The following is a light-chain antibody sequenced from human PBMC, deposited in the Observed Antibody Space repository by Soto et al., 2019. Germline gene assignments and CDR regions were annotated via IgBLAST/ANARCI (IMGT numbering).Light chain of an antibody. CDR3: LQGTHWPWT. CDR1: QGLVYEDGNTY. Sequence: DVVMTQSPLSLPVTLGQPASISCRSSQGLVYEDGNTYLNWFQQRPGQSPRRLIYWFSSRDSGVPDRFSGSGSGSDFPLKISRVEAEDVGLYYCLQGTHWPWTFGQGTKVEIK. J-gene: IGKJ1*01. V-gene: IGKV2-30*01. CDR2: WFS.